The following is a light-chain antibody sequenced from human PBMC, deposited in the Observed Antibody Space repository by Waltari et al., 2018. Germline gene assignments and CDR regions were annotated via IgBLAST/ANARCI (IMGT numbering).Light chain of an antibody. CDR1: SSNIRGNA. CDR2: NNN. V-gene: IGLV1-44*01. J-gene: IGLJ2*01. CDR3: EAWDDSLSGWV. Sequence: QSVLTQPPSASGAPGQSVTISFSGSSSNIRGNALHWYQHLSGAAPKLLIYNNNQRPSGVPDRFSGSKSGTSASLAITGLRSEDEVDYYCEAWDDSLSGWVFGGGTRLTVL.